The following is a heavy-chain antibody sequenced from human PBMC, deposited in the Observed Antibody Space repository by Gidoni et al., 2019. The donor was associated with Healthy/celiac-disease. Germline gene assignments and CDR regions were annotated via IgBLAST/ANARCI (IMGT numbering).Heavy chain of an antibody. J-gene: IGHJ6*02. CDR2: INHSGST. V-gene: IGHV4-34*01. CDR3: ARARTPSYYYYGMDV. Sequence: QVQLQQWGAGLLKPSETLSLTRAVYGGSFSGYYWSWIRQPPGKGLEWIGEINHSGSTNYNPSLKSRVTISVDTSKNQFSLKLSSVTAADTAVYYCARARTPSYYYYGMDVWGQGTTVTVSS. CDR1: GGSFSGYY. D-gene: IGHD2-15*01.